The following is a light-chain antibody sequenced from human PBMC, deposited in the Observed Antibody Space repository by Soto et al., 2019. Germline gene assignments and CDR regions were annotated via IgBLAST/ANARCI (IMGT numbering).Light chain of an antibody. CDR3: QQYNIWPPWT. Sequence: SQSPSTLSVSTGEGATLSCRASQSLSTNLAWYQHKPGQAPRLLIYGASTRATGTPDRFSGSGSGTEFTLTISSLQSEDFAIYYCQQYNIWPPWTFARGTKVAIK. J-gene: IGKJ1*01. CDR2: GAS. CDR1: QSLSTN. V-gene: IGKV3-15*01.